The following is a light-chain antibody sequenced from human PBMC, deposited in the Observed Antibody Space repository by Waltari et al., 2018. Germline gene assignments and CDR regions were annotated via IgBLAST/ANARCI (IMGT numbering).Light chain of an antibody. V-gene: IGKV1-5*03. J-gene: IGKJ2*01. CDR1: QSISSW. CDR2: KAS. Sequence: DIQMTQSPSTRSASVGGRVTITCRASQSISSWLAWYQQKPGKAPKLLIYKASSLESGVPARFSGSGSGTEFTLTISSLQPDDFATYYCQQYNSYLYTFGQGTKLEIK. CDR3: QQYNSYLYT.